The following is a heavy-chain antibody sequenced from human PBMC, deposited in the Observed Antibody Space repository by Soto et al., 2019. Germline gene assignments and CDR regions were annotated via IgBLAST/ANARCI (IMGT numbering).Heavy chain of an antibody. CDR1: GGTFSSYA. D-gene: IGHD3-3*01. CDR3: ARAATILRFLEWLNPNLDYYYMDV. CDR2: ISAYNGTA. V-gene: IGHV1-18*01. Sequence: ASVKVSCKASGGTFSSYAISWVRQAPGQGLEWMGGISAYNGTANYAQKFQGRVTMTTDTSTSTAYMELRSLRSDDTAVYYCARAATILRFLEWLNPNLDYYYMDVWGKGTTVTVSS. J-gene: IGHJ6*03.